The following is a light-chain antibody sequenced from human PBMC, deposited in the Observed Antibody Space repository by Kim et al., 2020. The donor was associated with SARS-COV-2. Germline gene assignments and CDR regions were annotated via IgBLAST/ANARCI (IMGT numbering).Light chain of an antibody. CDR3: QERLGCPPLT. J-gene: IGKJ4*01. Sequence: PGDSATLSCRASQTVSSYLAWYQQKVGQAPRLLVYDASTRATGTPDRFSGRGSGKAFTLTIRSPEPEDSAVSFSQERLGCPPLTFGGGTMV. CDR1: QTVSSY. V-gene: IGKV3-11*01. CDR2: DAS.